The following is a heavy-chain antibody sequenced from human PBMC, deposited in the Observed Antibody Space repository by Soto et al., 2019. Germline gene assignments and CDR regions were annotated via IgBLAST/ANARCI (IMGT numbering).Heavy chain of an antibody. J-gene: IGHJ4*02. CDR2: IKYDGSEK. Sequence: PGGSLRLSCAASGFTFSSYWMSWVRQAPGRGLEWMANIKYDGSEKYYVDSVKGRLTISRDNAKNSLYLQMNSLRAEDTAVYYCASSPHKDSRPDYWGQGTLGTVPQ. V-gene: IGHV3-7*03. CDR3: ASSPHKDSRPDY. D-gene: IGHD3-22*01. CDR1: GFTFSSYW.